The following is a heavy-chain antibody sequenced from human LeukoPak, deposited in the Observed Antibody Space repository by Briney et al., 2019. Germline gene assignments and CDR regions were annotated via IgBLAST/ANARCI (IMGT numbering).Heavy chain of an antibody. V-gene: IGHV4-4*02. CDR3: ATLGGIAAAKSDY. J-gene: IGHJ4*02. CDR1: GGSISSSNW. D-gene: IGHD6-13*01. Sequence: SETLSLTCAVSGGSISSSNWWSWVRQPPGKGLEWIGEIYHSGSTNYNPSLKSRVTISVDKSKNQFSLKLSSVTAADTAVYYCATLGGIAAAKSDYWGQGTLVTVSS. CDR2: IYHSGST.